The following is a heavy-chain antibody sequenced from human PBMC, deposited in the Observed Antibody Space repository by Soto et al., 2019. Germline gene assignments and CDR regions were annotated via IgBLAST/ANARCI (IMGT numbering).Heavy chain of an antibody. CDR2: IWFDGSKK. J-gene: IGHJ4*02. CDR3: VRCRGVREYCFDY. Sequence: GGSLRLSCAASGFTFSNYGMHWVRQAPGRGLEWVAVIWFDGSKKFYADSVKGRFTISRDDSKNTLYLQTSSLRVEDTAVYYCVRCRGVREYCFDYWGQGTLVTVSS. D-gene: IGHD3-10*01. V-gene: IGHV3-33*01. CDR1: GFTFSNYG.